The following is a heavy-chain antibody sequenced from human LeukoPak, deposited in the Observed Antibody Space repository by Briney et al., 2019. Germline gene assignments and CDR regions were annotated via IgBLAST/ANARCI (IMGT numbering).Heavy chain of an antibody. CDR3: ATDHGFHYGAYFDY. CDR2: ISGSGGNT. V-gene: IGHV3-23*01. J-gene: IGHJ4*02. D-gene: IGHD4-17*01. Sequence: HTGRSLRLSCAASGFTFSSYAMSWVRQAPGKWLEWVSAISGSGGNTYYADSVKGRFTISRDNSRNTPYLQMNGPRPEDTAVYYCATDHGFHYGAYFDYWGQGTLVTVSS. CDR1: GFTFSSYA.